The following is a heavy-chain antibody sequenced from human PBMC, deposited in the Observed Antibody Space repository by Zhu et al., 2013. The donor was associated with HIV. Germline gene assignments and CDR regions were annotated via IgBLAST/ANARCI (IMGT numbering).Heavy chain of an antibody. V-gene: IGHV1-69*06. CDR3: ARSNIVVVPAPTSYYYYGMDV. CDR2: IIPIFGTA. D-gene: IGHD2-2*01. CDR1: RHFSSYA. Sequence: QVQLVQSGAEVKKPGVLGEGLLQGFWRHFSSYAISWVRQAPGQGLEWMGGIIPIFGTANYAQKFQGRVTITADKSTSTAYMELSSLRSEDTAVYYCARSNIVVVPAPTSYYYYGMDVWGQGTTVTVSS. J-gene: IGHJ6*02.